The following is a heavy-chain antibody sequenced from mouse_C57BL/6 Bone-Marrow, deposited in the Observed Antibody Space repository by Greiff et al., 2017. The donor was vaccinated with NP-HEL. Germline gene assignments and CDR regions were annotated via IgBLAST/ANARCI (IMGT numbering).Heavy chain of an antibody. CDR1: GFNIKDDY. D-gene: IGHD2-12*01. J-gene: IGHJ4*01. CDR2: IDPENGDT. Sequence: SGAELVRPGASVKLSCTASGFNIKDDYMHWVKQRPEQGLEWIGWIDPENGDTEYASKFQGKATITADTSSNTAYLQRSSLTSEDTAVYYCTTLRGYAMDYWGQGTSVTVSS. CDR3: TTLRGYAMDY. V-gene: IGHV14-4*01.